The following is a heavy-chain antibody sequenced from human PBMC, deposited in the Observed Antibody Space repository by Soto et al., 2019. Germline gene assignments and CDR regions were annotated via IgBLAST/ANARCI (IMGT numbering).Heavy chain of an antibody. V-gene: IGHV3-23*01. CDR2: LTGGGDDT. CDR3: AKGLDRASLDF. Sequence: GGSLRLSCVASGFTFSTHTMNWVRQAPGKGLEWVSRLTGGGDDTSYAVSIKGRFTISRDNSKNTLYLQMNSLRAEDTAIYYCAKGLDRASLDFWGQGALVTVSS. CDR1: GFTFSTHT. D-gene: IGHD1-1*01. J-gene: IGHJ4*02.